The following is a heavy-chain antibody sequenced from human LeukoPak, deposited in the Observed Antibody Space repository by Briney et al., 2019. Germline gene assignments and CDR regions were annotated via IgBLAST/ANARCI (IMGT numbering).Heavy chain of an antibody. CDR3: ARDFWGAYRVDYFDY. Sequence: PGGSLRLSCAPSRFTFSNYSMSWVRRAPEKWLEWVANIKQNGSETYYVDSVRGRFTISRDNAKKSLYLQMNSLRAEDTAVYYCARDFWGAYRVDYFDYWGQGTLVTVSS. J-gene: IGHJ4*02. CDR1: RFTFSNYS. CDR2: IKQNGSET. D-gene: IGHD3-3*01. V-gene: IGHV3-7*01.